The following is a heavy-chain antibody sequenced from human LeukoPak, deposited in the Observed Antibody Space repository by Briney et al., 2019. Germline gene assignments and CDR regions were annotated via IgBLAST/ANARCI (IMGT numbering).Heavy chain of an antibody. Sequence: SETLSPTCTVSGGSISSYYWSWIRQPPGKGLEWIGYIYYSGSTNYNPSLKSRVTISVDTSKNQFSLKLSSVTAADTAVYYCARDGVEMATLDAFDIWGQGTMVTVSS. J-gene: IGHJ3*02. CDR3: ARDGVEMATLDAFDI. CDR1: GGSISSYY. D-gene: IGHD5-24*01. V-gene: IGHV4-59*01. CDR2: IYYSGST.